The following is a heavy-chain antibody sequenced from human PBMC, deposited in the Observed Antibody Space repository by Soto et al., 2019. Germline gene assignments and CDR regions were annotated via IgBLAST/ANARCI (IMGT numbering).Heavy chain of an antibody. Sequence: PSETLSLTCAVYGGSFSGYYWSWIRQPPGKGLEWIGEINHSGSTNYNPSLKSRVTISVDTSKNQFSLKLSSVTAADTAVYYCGREGAAPYYYYGMDVWGQGTTVTVSS. CDR2: INHSGST. CDR1: GGSFSGYY. CDR3: GREGAAPYYYYGMDV. J-gene: IGHJ6*02. D-gene: IGHD6-6*01. V-gene: IGHV4-34*09.